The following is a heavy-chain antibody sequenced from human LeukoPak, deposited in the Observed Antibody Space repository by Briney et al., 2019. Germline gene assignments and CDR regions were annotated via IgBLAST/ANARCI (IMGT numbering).Heavy chain of an antibody. J-gene: IGHJ4*02. Sequence: ASVKVSCKASGGTFISYAISWVRQAPGQGLEWMGRIIPIFGTANYAQKFQGRVTITTDESTSTAYMELSSLRSEDTAVYYCASHSRVYCSSTSCYADHFDYWGQGTLVTVSS. CDR2: IIPIFGTA. D-gene: IGHD2-2*01. CDR1: GGTFISYA. CDR3: ASHSRVYCSSTSCYADHFDY. V-gene: IGHV1-69*05.